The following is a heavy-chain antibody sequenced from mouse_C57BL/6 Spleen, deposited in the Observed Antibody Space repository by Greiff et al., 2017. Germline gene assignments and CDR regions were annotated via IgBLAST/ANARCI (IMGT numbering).Heavy chain of an antibody. CDR3: TGDYGSSYGTAMDY. J-gene: IGHJ4*01. Sequence: EVQLVESGEGLVKPGGSLKLSCAASGFTFSSYAMSWVRQTPEKRLEWVAYISSGGDYIYYADTVKGRFTISRDNARNTLYLQMSSLKSEDTAMYYCTGDYGSSYGTAMDYWGQGTSVTVSS. CDR1: GFTFSSYA. CDR2: ISSGGDYI. D-gene: IGHD1-1*01. V-gene: IGHV5-9-1*02.